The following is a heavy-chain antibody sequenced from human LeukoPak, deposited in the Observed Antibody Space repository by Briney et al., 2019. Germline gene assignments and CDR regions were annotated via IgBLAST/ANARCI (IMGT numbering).Heavy chain of an antibody. CDR2: IYTSGST. CDR1: GGSISSYY. Sequence: PSETLSLTCTVSGGSISSYYWSWIRQPAGKGLEWIGRIYTSGSTNYNPSLKSRVTMSVDTSKNQFSLKLSSVTAADTAVYYCARVRYRAYVPRYFFDYWGQGTLVTVSS. J-gene: IGHJ4*02. D-gene: IGHD5-12*01. V-gene: IGHV4-4*07. CDR3: ARVRYRAYVPRYFFDY.